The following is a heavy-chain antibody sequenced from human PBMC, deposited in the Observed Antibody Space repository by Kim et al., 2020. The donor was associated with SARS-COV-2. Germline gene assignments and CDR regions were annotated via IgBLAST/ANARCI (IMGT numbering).Heavy chain of an antibody. CDR1: GGSFSGYY. Sequence: SETLSLTCAVYGGSFSGYYWSWIRQPPGKGLEWIGEINHSGSTNYNPSLKSRVTISVDTSKNQFSLKLSSVTAADTAAYYCAREGITGTKGYYYYYYMDV. V-gene: IGHV4-34*01. D-gene: IGHD1-7*01. J-gene: IGHJ6*03. CDR2: INHSGST. CDR3: AREGITGTKGYYYYYYMDV.